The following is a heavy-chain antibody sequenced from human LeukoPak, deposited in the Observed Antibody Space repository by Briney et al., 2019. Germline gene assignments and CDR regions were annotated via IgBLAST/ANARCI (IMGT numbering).Heavy chain of an antibody. CDR1: GFSFADSA. Sequence: PGRSLRLSCAASGFSFADSAMHWVRQAPGKGLEWVSGISWNSGSMGYADSVKGRFTISRDNAKNSLILQMNSLRAEDTAVYYCARLYDDCTRSTCLWYFDYWGQGTLVTVPS. J-gene: IGHJ4*02. D-gene: IGHD2/OR15-2a*01. CDR3: ARLYDDCTRSTCLWYFDY. CDR2: ISWNSGSM. V-gene: IGHV3-9*01.